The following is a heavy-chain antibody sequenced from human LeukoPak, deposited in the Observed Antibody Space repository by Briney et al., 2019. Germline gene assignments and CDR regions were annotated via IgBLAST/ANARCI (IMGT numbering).Heavy chain of an antibody. CDR2: IYYSGST. J-gene: IGHJ5*02. Sequence: PSETLSLTYTVSGYSISSGYYWGWIRQPPGKGLEWIGSIYYSGSTYYNPSLKSRVTISVDTSKNQFSLKLSSVTAADTAVYYCARDQGREYISSDWFDPWGQGTPVTVSS. CDR1: GYSISSGYY. V-gene: IGHV4-38-2*02. CDR3: ARDQGREYISSDWFDP. D-gene: IGHD6-6*01.